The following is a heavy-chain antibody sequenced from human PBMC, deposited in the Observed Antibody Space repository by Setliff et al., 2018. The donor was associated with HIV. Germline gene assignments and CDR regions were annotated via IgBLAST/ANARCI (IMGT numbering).Heavy chain of an antibody. CDR2: IIPIFDAV. V-gene: IGHV1-69*06. J-gene: IGHJ3*02. CDR1: GYTFASYA. D-gene: IGHD4-17*01. CDR3: ASVNEVDADYGDFNDAFEI. Sequence: SVKVSCKASGYTFASYAISWVRQAPGQGLEWMGRIIPIFDAVNYAQKFQARITINADKSTNTAYMELRSLRSEDTAVYYCASVNEVDADYGDFNDAFEIWGQGTMVTVSS.